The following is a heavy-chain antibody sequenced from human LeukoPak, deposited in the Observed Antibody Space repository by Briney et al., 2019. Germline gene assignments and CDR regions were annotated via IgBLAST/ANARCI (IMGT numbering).Heavy chain of an antibody. CDR3: ARADRLGAALLASFDY. CDR1: GFIFSSHG. D-gene: IGHD3-16*01. Sequence: PGGSLRLSCAASGFIFSSHGMNWVRQAPGKGLEWVSGISPSGDITYYADSVKGRFTISRDNAKNSLYLQMNSLRAEDTAVYYCARADRLGAALLASFDYWGQGTLVTVSS. CDR2: ISPSGDIT. V-gene: IGHV3-21*01. J-gene: IGHJ4*02.